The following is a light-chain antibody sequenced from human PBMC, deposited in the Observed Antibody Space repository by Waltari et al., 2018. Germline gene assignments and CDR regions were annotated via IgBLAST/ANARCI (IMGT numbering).Light chain of an antibody. V-gene: IGKV3-11*01. CDR2: AAS. Sequence: CRASHSISKYLVWYQQRPGHAPRLRIYAASTRATGVPDRFSGSGYGTDFTLTISRLEPEDFAVYYCQNHERLPATFGQGTKVEIK. CDR1: HSISKY. CDR3: QNHERLPAT. J-gene: IGKJ1*01.